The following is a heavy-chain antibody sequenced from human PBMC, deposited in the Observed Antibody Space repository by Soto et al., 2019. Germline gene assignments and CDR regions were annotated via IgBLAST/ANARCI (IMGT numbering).Heavy chain of an antibody. CDR1: GGSISSGDYY. CDR2: IYYSGST. J-gene: IGHJ4*02. Sequence: PSETLSLTCTVSGGSISSGDYYWSWIRQPPGKGLEWIGYIYYSGSTYYNPSLKSRVTISVDTSKNQFSLKLSSVTAADTAVYYCVRKPVMTPPGGLTVPKYDVDSWGQGTLVTVSS. V-gene: IGHV4-30-4*01. D-gene: IGHD3-16*02. CDR3: VRKPVMTPPGGLTVPKYDVDS.